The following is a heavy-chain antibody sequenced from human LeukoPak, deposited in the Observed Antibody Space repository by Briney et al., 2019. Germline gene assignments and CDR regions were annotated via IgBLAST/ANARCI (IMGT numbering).Heavy chain of an antibody. J-gene: IGHJ3*02. CDR1: GFTLSSYS. CDR2: ISSSSSYI. Sequence: GGSLRLSCAASGFTLSSYSMSWVRQAPGKGLEWVASISSSSSYIYYADSVKGRIIISRDNAKNSVYLQMNSLRAEDTAVYYCVAKTRGYFDAFDIWGQGTMVTVSS. CDR3: VAKTRGYFDAFDI. D-gene: IGHD2-15*01. V-gene: IGHV3-21*01.